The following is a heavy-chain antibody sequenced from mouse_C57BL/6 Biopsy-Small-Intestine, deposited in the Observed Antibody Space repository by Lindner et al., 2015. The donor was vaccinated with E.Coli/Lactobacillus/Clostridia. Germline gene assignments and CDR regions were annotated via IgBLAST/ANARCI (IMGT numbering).Heavy chain of an antibody. J-gene: IGHJ1*03. V-gene: IGHV1-81*01. CDR3: ARGNYGSNYGFWYLDV. CDR2: ISPRSGNG. Sequence: VQLQESGAELARPGASVKLSCKAAGYIFTSYNINWMKQRTGQGLEWLGEISPRSGNGYFNEKFKGKATLTADKSSNTVYIELRSLTSEDSAVYFCARGNYGSNYGFWYLDVWGTGTTVTVSS. D-gene: IGHD1-1*01. CDR1: GYIFTSYN.